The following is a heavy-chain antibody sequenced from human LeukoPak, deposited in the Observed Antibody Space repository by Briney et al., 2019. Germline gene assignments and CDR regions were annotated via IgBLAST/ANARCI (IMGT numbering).Heavy chain of an antibody. CDR1: GGSISRGGYY. CDR3: GRRGSGLNWFDP. CDR2: IYYSGTS. J-gene: IGHJ5*02. Sequence: SETLSLTCTVSGGSISRGGYYWSWIRQHPGKGLEWIGYIYYSGTSYYNPSLKSRVTISVDTSKNQFSLKLSSVTAADTAVYYCGRRGSGLNWFDPWGQGTLVTVSS. D-gene: IGHD6-25*01. V-gene: IGHV4-31*03.